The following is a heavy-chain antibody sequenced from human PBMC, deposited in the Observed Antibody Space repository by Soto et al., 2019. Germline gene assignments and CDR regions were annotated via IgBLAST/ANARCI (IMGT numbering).Heavy chain of an antibody. CDR2: ISAYNGNT. D-gene: IGHD5-12*01. Sequence: ASVKVSCKASGYTFTSYGISWVRQAPGQGLEWMGWISAYNGNTSYAQKLQGRVTMTTDTSTSTAYMELRSLRSDDTAVYYCAAAIPPGLSGYGYWCQGTLVTGSS. V-gene: IGHV1-18*01. J-gene: IGHJ4*02. CDR3: AAAIPPGLSGYGY. CDR1: GYTFTSYG.